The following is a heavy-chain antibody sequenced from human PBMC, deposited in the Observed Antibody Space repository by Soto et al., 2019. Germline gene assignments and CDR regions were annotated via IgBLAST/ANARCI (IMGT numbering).Heavy chain of an antibody. V-gene: IGHV1-18*01. CDR3: AREPLPYSSSWYYAY. D-gene: IGHD6-13*01. J-gene: IGHJ4*02. CDR2: ISAYNGNT. Sequence: ASVKVSCKASGYTFTSYGISWVRQAPGQGLEWMGWISAYNGNTNYAQKLQGRVTMTTDTSTSTAYMELRSLRSDDTAVYYCAREPLPYSSSWYYAYWGQGTLVTVSS. CDR1: GYTFTSYG.